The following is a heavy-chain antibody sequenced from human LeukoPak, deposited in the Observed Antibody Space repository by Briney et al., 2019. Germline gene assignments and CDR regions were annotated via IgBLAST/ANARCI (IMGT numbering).Heavy chain of an antibody. CDR3: ATSSAYYYFDFDY. D-gene: IGHD3-22*01. CDR1: GFSFDDYA. V-gene: IGHV3-48*03. CDR2: ITSRGSTI. Sequence: QAGGSLRLSCAASGFSFDDYAMNWVRQAPGKGLEWVSYITSRGSTIYYADSVKGRFTMSRDNAKNSLYLQMNSLRAEDTAVYYCATSSAYYYFDFDYWGQGTLVTVSS. J-gene: IGHJ4*02.